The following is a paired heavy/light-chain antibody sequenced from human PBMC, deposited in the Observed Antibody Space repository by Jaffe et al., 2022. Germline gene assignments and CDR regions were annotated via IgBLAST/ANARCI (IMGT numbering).Light chain of an antibody. CDR1: QSIGSS. V-gene: IGKV6-21*02. Sequence: EIVLTQSPDFQSVTPKEKVTITCRASQSIGSSLHWYQQKPDQSPKLLIKYASQSISGVPSRFSGSGSGTDFTLTINSLEAEDAATYYCHQSSSFPITFGQGTRLEIK. CDR3: HQSSSFPIT. J-gene: IGKJ5*01. CDR2: YAS.
Heavy chain of an antibody. CDR1: GYTFTSYY. V-gene: IGHV1-46*01. J-gene: IGHJ5*02. D-gene: IGHD3-10*01. Sequence: QVQLVQSGAEVKKPGASVKVSCKASGYTFTSYYMHWVRQAPGQGLEWMGIINPSGGSTSYAQKFQGRVTMTRDTSTSTVYMELSSLRSEDTAVYYCARDPAEITMVRGVINWFDPWGQGTLVTVSS. CDR2: INPSGGST. CDR3: ARDPAEITMVRGVINWFDP.